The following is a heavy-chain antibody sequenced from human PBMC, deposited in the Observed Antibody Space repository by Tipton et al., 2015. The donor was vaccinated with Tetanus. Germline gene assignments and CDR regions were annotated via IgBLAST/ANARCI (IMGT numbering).Heavy chain of an antibody. D-gene: IGHD3-10*01. CDR2: VDPRDSQT. V-gene: IGHV5-51*01. CDR1: GYNFSHHS. Sequence: VQLVQSGAEVRKPGESLKISCQGSGYNFSHHSIGWVRQMPGRGLEWMGIVDPRDSQTTYGPSFQGQVTISADRSISTAYVQWSSLKASDTAIYYCASWDSRYGSGNYYFKYWGQGTLVTVSS. CDR3: ASWDSRYGSGNYYFKY. J-gene: IGHJ4*02.